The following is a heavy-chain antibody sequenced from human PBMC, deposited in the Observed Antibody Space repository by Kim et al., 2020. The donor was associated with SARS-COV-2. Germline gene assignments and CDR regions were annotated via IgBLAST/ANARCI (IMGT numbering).Heavy chain of an antibody. D-gene: IGHD3-22*01. V-gene: IGHV4-59*01. Sequence: LKSRFTISVDTSKNQFSLKLGSVTAADTAVYYCARVTHLYYDSSGYFLFDYWGQGTLVTVSS. J-gene: IGHJ4*02. CDR3: ARVTHLYYDSSGYFLFDY.